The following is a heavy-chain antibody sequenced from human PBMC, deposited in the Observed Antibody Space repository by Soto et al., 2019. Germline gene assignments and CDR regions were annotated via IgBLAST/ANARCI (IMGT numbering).Heavy chain of an antibody. CDR1: GGSISSGDHY. V-gene: IGHV4-30-4*01. J-gene: IGHJ6*02. CDR2: IYYSGTT. D-gene: IGHD5-18*01. Sequence: SETLSLTCTVSGGSISSGDHYWSRIRQPPGKGLEWIGYIYYSGTTYYNPSLKSRVTISVDTSENQFSLKVNSVTAADTAVYYCARALIQLWPHYYYGMDVWGQGTTVTVS. CDR3: ARALIQLWPHYYYGMDV.